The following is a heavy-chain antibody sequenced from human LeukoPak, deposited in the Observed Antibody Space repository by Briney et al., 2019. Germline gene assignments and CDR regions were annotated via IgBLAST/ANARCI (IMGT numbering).Heavy chain of an antibody. D-gene: IGHD3-10*01. Sequence: GGSLRLSCAASGFTFSSYWMHWVRQAPGKGLVWVSRINTDGSSTTYADSVKGRFTISRDNARNTLYLQMNSLRAEDTAVYYCAKGRGAFDIWGQGTMVTVSS. V-gene: IGHV3-74*01. CDR2: INTDGSST. CDR1: GFTFSSYW. J-gene: IGHJ3*02. CDR3: AKGRGAFDI.